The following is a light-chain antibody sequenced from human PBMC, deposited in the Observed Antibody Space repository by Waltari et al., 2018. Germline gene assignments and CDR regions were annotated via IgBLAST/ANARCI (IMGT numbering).Light chain of an antibody. J-gene: IGKJ2*01. CDR2: KAS. Sequence: DIQMTQSPSSLSASVGDRVTTTCRASQRISYWLAWYQQKQGKAPKLLVYKASSLESGVPSRFSGSVSGTEYTLTISSLQPDDFATYYCQQYNTYPATFGQGTKVEIK. CDR1: QRISYW. V-gene: IGKV1-5*03. CDR3: QQYNTYPAT.